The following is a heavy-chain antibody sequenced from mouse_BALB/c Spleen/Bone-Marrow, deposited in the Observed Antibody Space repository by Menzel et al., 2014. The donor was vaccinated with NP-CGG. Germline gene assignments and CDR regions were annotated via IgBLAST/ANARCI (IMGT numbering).Heavy chain of an antibody. CDR2: INPGSGGI. V-gene: IGHV1-54*01. J-gene: IGHJ4*01. Sequence: VMLVESGAELVRPGTSVKASCKASGYAFTNYWIEWIKQRPGQGLEGIGVINPGSGGINYNEKFKGKATLTADKSSSTAYMQLSSLTSDDSAAYFCARELVRGMDYWGQGTSVTVSS. CDR3: ARELVRGMDY. D-gene: IGHD1-1*01. CDR1: GYAFTNYW.